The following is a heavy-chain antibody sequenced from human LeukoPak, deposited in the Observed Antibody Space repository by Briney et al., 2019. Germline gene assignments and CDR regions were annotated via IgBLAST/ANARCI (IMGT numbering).Heavy chain of an antibody. CDR3: AKDNSSLLRGGFDP. CDR2: ISDSGGVT. V-gene: IGHV3-23*01. D-gene: IGHD3-10*01. CDR1: GFTFSNYA. J-gene: IGHJ5*02. Sequence: GGSLRLSCAASGFTFSNYAMSWVRQAPGKGLEWVSGISDSGGVTYYADSVKGRFSISRDNPKNTLYLQMNSLRADDTAVYYCAKDNSSLLRGGFDPWRQGTLVTVSS.